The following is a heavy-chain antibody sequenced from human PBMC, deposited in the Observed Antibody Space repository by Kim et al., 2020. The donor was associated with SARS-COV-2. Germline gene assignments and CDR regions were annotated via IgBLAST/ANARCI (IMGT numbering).Heavy chain of an antibody. CDR1: GFTFSDHY. V-gene: IGHV3-72*01. J-gene: IGHJ4*02. Sequence: GGSLRLSCAASGFTFSDHYMDWVRQAPGKGLEWLGRTRNKAKSYTTEYAASVKGRFTISRDDSKKSLYLQMNSLETEDTAVYYCARVAISCINGVCYNRVFDSWGQGTLVTVSS. D-gene: IGHD2-8*01. CDR2: TRNKAKSYTT. CDR3: ARVAISCINGVCYNRVFDS.